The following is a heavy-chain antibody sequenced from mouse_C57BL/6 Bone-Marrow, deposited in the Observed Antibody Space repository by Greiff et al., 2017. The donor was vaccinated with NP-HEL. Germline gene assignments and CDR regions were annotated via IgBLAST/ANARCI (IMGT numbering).Heavy chain of an antibody. CDR2: IRNKANGYTT. D-gene: IGHD3-2*02. Sequence: EVKLMESGGGLVQPGGSLSLSCAASGFTFTDYYMSWVRQPPGKALEWLGFIRNKANGYTTEYSASVKGRFTISRDNSQSILYLQMNDLRAEDSATYYCARYIKGSAGYVGAMDYWGQGTSVTVSS. V-gene: IGHV7-3*01. CDR3: ARYIKGSAGYVGAMDY. J-gene: IGHJ4*01. CDR1: GFTFTDYY.